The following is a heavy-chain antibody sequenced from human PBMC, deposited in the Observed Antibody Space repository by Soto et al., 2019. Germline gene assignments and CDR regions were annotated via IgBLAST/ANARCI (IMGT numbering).Heavy chain of an antibody. V-gene: IGHV1-69*13. D-gene: IGHD6-19*01. CDR3: AREIVAGAGTNGHTYYYYGMDV. CDR2: IIPIFGTA. J-gene: IGHJ6*02. Sequence: ASVKVSCKASGGTFSSYAISWVRQAPGQGLEWMGGIIPIFGTANYAQKFQGRVTITADESTSTAYMELSSLRSEDTAVYYCAREIVAGAGTNGHTYYYYGMDVWGQGTTVTVSS. CDR1: GGTFSSYA.